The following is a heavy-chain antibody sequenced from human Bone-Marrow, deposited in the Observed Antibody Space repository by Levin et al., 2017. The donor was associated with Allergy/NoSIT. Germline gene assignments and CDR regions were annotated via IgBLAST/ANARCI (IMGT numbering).Heavy chain of an antibody. Sequence: GASVKVSCAASGFTFNNYAMNWVRQAPGKGLEWVSSISGRGDDTYYADSVRGRFTISRDNSKDTLFLQMNSLRAEDTAIYYCTKKAFGKIDYWGQGALVTVSS. CDR1: GFTFNNYA. J-gene: IGHJ4*02. CDR2: ISGRGDDT. CDR3: TKKAFGKIDY. V-gene: IGHV3-23*01. D-gene: IGHD3-10*01.